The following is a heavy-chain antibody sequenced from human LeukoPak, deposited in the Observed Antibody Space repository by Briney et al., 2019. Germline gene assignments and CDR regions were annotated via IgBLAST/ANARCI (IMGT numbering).Heavy chain of an antibody. D-gene: IGHD3-3*01. Sequence: GGSLRLSCAASGFTFSNFWMSWVRQAPGKGLEWVGNINQDGSEKNYVDSVKGRFTISRDSAKNSLYLQMSSLRAEDTAVYYCAGEGYDFWSRYYYYMDVWGKGTTVTVSS. CDR1: GFTFSNFW. CDR2: INQDGSEK. CDR3: AGEGYDFWSRYYYYMDV. J-gene: IGHJ6*03. V-gene: IGHV3-7*01.